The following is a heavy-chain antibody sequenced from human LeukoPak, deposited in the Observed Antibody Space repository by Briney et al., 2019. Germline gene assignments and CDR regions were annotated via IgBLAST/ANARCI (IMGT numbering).Heavy chain of an antibody. J-gene: IGHJ5*02. CDR3: ARHLLVVVVAADRWFDP. V-gene: IGHV4-39*01. CDR1: GGSISSSSYY. D-gene: IGHD2-15*01. Sequence: PSETLSLTCTVSGGSISSSSYYWGWIRQPPGKGLEWIGSLYYSGSTYYNPSLKSRVTISVDTSKNQFSLKLSSVTAADTAVYYCARHLLVVVVAADRWFDPWGQGTLVTVSS. CDR2: LYYSGST.